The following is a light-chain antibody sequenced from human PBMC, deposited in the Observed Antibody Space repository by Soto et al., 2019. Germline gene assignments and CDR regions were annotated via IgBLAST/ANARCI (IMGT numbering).Light chain of an antibody. J-gene: IGKJ1*01. V-gene: IGKV3-11*01. CDR2: DAS. CDR1: QSVSSY. Sequence: EIVLTQSPATLSLSPGERATLSCRASQSVSSYLAWYQQKPGQAPRLLIYDASNRATVIPARFSGSGSGTYFTLTISILEPEVFAVYYFHYRNNWPLTFGQGTKVEIK. CDR3: HYRNNWPLT.